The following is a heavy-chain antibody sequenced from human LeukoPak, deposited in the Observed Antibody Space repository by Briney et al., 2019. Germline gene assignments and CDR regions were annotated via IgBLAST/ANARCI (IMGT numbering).Heavy chain of an antibody. Sequence: PGRSLRLSCAASGFTFDDYAMHWVRQAPGKGLEWVSGICWNSGSIGYADSVKGRFTISRDNAKNSLYLQMNSLRAEDTALYYCAKDIFTGIAAAGAIDYWGQGTLVTVSS. D-gene: IGHD6-13*01. J-gene: IGHJ4*02. CDR2: ICWNSGSI. V-gene: IGHV3-9*01. CDR1: GFTFDDYA. CDR3: AKDIFTGIAAAGAIDY.